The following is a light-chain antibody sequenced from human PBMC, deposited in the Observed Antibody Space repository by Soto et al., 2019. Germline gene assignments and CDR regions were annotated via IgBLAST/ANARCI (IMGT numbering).Light chain of an antibody. CDR1: QTISTW. V-gene: IGKV1-5*01. Sequence: DIQGTQSPPTLSASVEDRVTITCRASQTISTWMAWYQQKPGKAPKLLVYDASTLQAGVPSRFSGSGSGTDFTLTISSLQPDDFATYYCQHYTSYSEAFGQGTKVDIK. CDR3: QHYTSYSEA. J-gene: IGKJ1*01. CDR2: DAS.